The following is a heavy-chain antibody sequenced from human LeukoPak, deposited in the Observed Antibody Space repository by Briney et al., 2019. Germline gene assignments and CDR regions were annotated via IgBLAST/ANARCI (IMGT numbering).Heavy chain of an antibody. CDR2: IYYSGST. D-gene: IGHD3-10*01. J-gene: IGHJ4*02. Sequence: PSETLSLTCTVSGGSISSYYWSWIRQPPGKGLEWIGYIYYSGSTSYNPSLKSRVTISVDTSKNQFSLKLSSVTAADTAVYYCARRGRVFGEFPAYYFDYWGQGTLVTVSS. CDR3: ARRGRVFGEFPAYYFDY. V-gene: IGHV4-59*08. CDR1: GGSISSYY.